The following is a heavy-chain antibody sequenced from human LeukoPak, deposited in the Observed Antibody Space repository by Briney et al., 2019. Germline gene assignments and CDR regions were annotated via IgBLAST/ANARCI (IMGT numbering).Heavy chain of an antibody. Sequence: GGSLRLSCAASGFTFSSYEMNWVRQAPGKGLEWVSYISSSGSPIYYADSVKGRFNISRHNAKNSLYLQMNSLRAEDTVVYYCSRPSEADYWGQGTLVTVSS. CDR3: SRPSEADY. CDR1: GFTFSSYE. V-gene: IGHV3-48*03. J-gene: IGHJ4*02. CDR2: ISSSGSPI.